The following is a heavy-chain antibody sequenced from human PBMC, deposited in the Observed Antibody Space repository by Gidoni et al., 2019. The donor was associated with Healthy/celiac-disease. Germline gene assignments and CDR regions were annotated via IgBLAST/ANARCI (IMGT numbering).Heavy chain of an antibody. D-gene: IGHD3-3*01. CDR2: IIPIFGTA. CDR3: ARAGIFGKGYYYYYGMDV. Sequence: QVQLVQSGAEVKKPGSSVTVSCKASGGTFSSYAISWVRQAPGQGLEWMGGIIPIFGTANYAQKFQGRVTITADESTSTAYMELSSLRSEDTAVYYCARAGIFGKGYYYYYGMDVWGQGTTVTVSS. J-gene: IGHJ6*02. V-gene: IGHV1-69*01. CDR1: GGTFSSYA.